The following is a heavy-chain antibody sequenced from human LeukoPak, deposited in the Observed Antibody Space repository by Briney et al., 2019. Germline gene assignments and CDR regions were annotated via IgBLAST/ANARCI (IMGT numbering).Heavy chain of an antibody. J-gene: IGHJ4*02. V-gene: IGHV1-2*02. D-gene: IGHD3-22*01. CDR3: ARSNQYYYDSSGSLTPYYFDY. Sequence: ASVKVSCKASGYTFTGYYMHWVRQAPGQGLEWMGWINPNSGGTNYAQKFQGRVTMTRDTSISTAYMELSRLRSDDTAVYYCARSNQYYYDSSGSLTPYYFDYWGQGTLVTVSS. CDR1: GYTFTGYY. CDR2: INPNSGGT.